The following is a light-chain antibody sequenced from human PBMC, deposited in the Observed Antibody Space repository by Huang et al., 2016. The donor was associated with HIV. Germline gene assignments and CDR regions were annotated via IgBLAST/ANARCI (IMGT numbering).Light chain of an antibody. CDR1: QDLSNY. Sequence: DIQMTQSPSSLSASVGDRVTITCQAGQDLSNYLNWYEQKPGKAPKLLIYDAANLETGVSSRFSGSGSGTDFTFTISSLQPEDIATYYCQHYDNLRTFGQGTKVEIK. J-gene: IGKJ1*01. CDR3: QHYDNLRT. CDR2: DAA. V-gene: IGKV1-33*01.